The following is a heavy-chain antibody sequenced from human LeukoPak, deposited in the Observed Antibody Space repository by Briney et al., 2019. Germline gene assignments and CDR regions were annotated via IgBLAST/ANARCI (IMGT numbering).Heavy chain of an antibody. CDR2: ISNTGRTT. D-gene: IGHD2-2*03. Sequence: GGSLRLSCAASGFTFSDYHMTWIRQAPGKGLEWISYISNTGRTTYYADSVKGRFTISRDDAKNSLFLEMNGLRAEDTAVYYCARDGSPLRFYEMDVWGKGTTVIVSS. CDR1: GFTFSDYH. J-gene: IGHJ6*04. CDR3: ARDGSPLRFYEMDV. V-gene: IGHV3-11*04.